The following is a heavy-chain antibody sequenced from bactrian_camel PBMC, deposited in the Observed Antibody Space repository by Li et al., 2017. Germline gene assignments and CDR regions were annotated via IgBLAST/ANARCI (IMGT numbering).Heavy chain of an antibody. CDR1: GFTFSSTY. Sequence: VQLVESGGGLVQPGGSLRLSCAASGFTFSSTYMRWVRQAPGKGLEWVSSSSSGALPLVYADSVKGRFAISRDNAKNTLYLQLNSLKTEDTAMYYCAKDWEGVVLGQGTQVTVS. V-gene: IGHV3S1*01. CDR2: SSSGALPL. D-gene: IGHD5*01. J-gene: IGHJ4*01.